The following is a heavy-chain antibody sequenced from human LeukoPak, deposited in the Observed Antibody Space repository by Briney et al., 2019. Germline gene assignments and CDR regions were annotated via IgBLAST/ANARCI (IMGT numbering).Heavy chain of an antibody. CDR2: INPNSGGT. CDR1: GYSFTGYY. J-gene: IGHJ4*02. V-gene: IGHV1-2*02. D-gene: IGHD2-21*01. CDR3: ARGGSEAVVIGIDY. Sequence: ASVKVSCKASGYSFTGYYIHWVRQAPGQGLEWMGWINPNSGGTNYAQKFQGRVTMTRDTSISTAYMELSRLRSDDTAVYYCARGGSEAVVIGIDYWGQGTLVTVSS.